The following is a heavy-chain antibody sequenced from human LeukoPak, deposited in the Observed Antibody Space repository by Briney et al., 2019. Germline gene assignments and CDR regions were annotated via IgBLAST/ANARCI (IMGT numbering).Heavy chain of an antibody. CDR2: IYHSGSA. CDR3: ARYSGSYLLY. CDR1: GYSISSGYY. V-gene: IGHV4-38-2*01. J-gene: IGHJ4*02. D-gene: IGHD1-26*01. Sequence: SETLSLTCAVSGYSISSGYYWGWIRQPPGKGLEWIGNIYHSGSAYYNPSLQSRVTIPVDTSTNQFSLKLSSVTAADTAVYYCARYSGSYLLYWGQGTLVTVSS.